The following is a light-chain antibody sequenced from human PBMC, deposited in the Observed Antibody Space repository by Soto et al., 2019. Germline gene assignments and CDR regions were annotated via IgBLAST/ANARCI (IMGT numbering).Light chain of an antibody. Sequence: QSVLTQPASVSGSPGQSITISCTGTSSDVGSYNLVSWYQHHPGKAPKLMIYEASKRPSGVSNRFSGSKSGNTASLTISGLQAEDEADYYCCSYAGSSTWVFGGGTKLTVL. CDR1: SSDVGSYNL. J-gene: IGLJ3*02. CDR3: CSYAGSSTWV. CDR2: EAS. V-gene: IGLV2-23*01.